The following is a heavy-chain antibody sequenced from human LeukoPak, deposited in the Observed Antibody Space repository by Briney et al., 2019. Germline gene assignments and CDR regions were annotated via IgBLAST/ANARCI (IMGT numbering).Heavy chain of an antibody. J-gene: IGHJ4*02. D-gene: IGHD1-26*01. CDR2: IWYDGSNK. CDR3: ARSLGSYHSQYYFDY. CDR1: GFTFSSYG. V-gene: IGHV3-33*01. Sequence: GGSLRLSCAASGFTFSSYGMHWVRQAPGKGLEWVAVIWYDGSNKYYADSVKGRFTISRDNSKNTLYLQMNSLRAEDTAVYYCARSLGSYHSQYYFDYWGQGTLVTVSS.